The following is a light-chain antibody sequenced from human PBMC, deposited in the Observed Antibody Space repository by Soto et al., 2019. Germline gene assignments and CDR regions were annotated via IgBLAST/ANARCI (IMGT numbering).Light chain of an antibody. CDR2: GAS. Sequence: EIVLTQSPGTLSLSPGERATLSCRASQSVSNNYLAWYRQTPGQAPRLLIYGASNRAAGIPDRFSGSGSGTDFTLTISRLEPEDFAFYYCQQYGSSPGTFGRGTKVEIK. CDR3: QQYGSSPGT. V-gene: IGKV3-20*01. CDR1: QSVSNNY. J-gene: IGKJ1*01.